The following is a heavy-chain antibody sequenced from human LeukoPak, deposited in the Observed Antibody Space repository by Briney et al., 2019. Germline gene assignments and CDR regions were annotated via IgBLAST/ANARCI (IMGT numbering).Heavy chain of an antibody. CDR2: IYYSGTT. CDR3: ARLGCSGGDCYLDY. D-gene: IGHD2-21*02. Sequence: WVRQAPGQGLEWIGIIYYSGTTYYNPSLKSRVTISVDTSKNQFSLKLNSVTAADTGVYYCARLGCSGGDCYLDYWGQGTLVTVSS. V-gene: IGHV4-39*01. J-gene: IGHJ4*02.